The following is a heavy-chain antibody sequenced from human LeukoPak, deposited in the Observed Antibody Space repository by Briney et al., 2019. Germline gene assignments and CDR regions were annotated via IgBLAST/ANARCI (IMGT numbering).Heavy chain of an antibody. CDR1: GFTFSRYW. Sequence: GGSLRLSCAAPGFTFSRYWMHWVRQAPGRGPVWVSRIRSDGSSTDYADSVKGRFTISRDNAKNTLYLQMNSLRAEDTAVYYCVREQGYYSVPGYWGQGTQVTVSS. D-gene: IGHD3-22*01. V-gene: IGHV3-74*01. CDR2: IRSDGSST. CDR3: VREQGYYSVPGY. J-gene: IGHJ4*02.